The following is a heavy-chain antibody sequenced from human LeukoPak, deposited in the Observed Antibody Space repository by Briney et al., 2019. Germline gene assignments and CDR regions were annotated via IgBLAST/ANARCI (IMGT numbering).Heavy chain of an antibody. Sequence: GGSLRLSCAASGFTVSGHYMTWVRQAPGKGLEWVSVTCSGGSTSYADSVKGRFTISRDNSKNTLYLQMNSLRVEDTAVYYCASNSYNSANWFDPWGQGTLVTVSS. D-gene: IGHD5-24*01. V-gene: IGHV3-53*01. J-gene: IGHJ5*02. CDR2: TCSGGST. CDR1: GFTVSGHY. CDR3: ASNSYNSANWFDP.